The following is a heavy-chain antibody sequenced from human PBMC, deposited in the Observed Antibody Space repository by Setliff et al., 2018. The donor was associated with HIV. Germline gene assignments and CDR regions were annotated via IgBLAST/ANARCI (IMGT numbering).Heavy chain of an antibody. V-gene: IGHV3-7*01. CDR1: GFSFSGYW. CDR2: TNEDGSDT. Sequence: LSCTASGFSFSGYWMNWVRQAPGKGLEWVANTNEDGSDTYYVDSVKGRFTVPRDNANNSLYLQMNSLRVDDTALYYCARAGAYFNFWSWNGYHPHGLDIWSQGTMVTV. CDR3: ARAGAYFNFWSWNGYHPHGLDI. D-gene: IGHD3-3*01. J-gene: IGHJ3*02.